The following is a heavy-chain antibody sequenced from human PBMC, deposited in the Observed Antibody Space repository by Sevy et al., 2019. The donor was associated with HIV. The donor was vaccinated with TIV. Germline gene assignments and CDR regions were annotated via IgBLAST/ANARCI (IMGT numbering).Heavy chain of an antibody. D-gene: IGHD3-16*01. V-gene: IGHV3-21*04. J-gene: IGHJ5*02. CDR3: ASPGGKGFDP. Sequence: GGSLRLSCVASGFTFRSYSMNWVRQAPGKGLEWVSSISSSSSYIYYAESVKGRFTISRDNAKNSLYLQMNSLRAEDTAVYYCASPGGKGFDPWGQGTLVTVSS. CDR2: ISSSSSYI. CDR1: GFTFRSYS.